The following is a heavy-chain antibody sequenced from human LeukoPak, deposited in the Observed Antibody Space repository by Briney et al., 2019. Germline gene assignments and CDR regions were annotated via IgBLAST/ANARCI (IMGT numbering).Heavy chain of an antibody. CDR3: ARQAHYYDFWSGYFTAPNIFYFDY. Sequence: ASVKVSRKASGGTFSSYAISWVRQAPGQGLEWMGGIIPIFGTANYAQKFQGRVTITTDESTSTAYMELSSLRSEDTAVYYCARQAHYYDFWSGYFTAPNIFYFDYWGQGTLVTVSS. V-gene: IGHV1-69*05. J-gene: IGHJ4*02. D-gene: IGHD3-3*01. CDR1: GGTFSSYA. CDR2: IIPIFGTA.